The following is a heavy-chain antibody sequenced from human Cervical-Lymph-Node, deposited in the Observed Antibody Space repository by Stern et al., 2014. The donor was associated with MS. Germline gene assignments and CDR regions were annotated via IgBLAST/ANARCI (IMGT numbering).Heavy chain of an antibody. CDR2: IYYSGGT. J-gene: IGHJ4*02. CDR3: ARILRAGGAYYFDY. Sequence: QEQLQASGPGLVKPSETLSLTCTVSGGSISSYYWSWIRQPPGKGLEWIGYIYYSGGTNHNPSLKRRVTISVDTSKNQFSLKLSSVTAADTAVYYCARILRAGGAYYFDYWGQGTLVTVSS. V-gene: IGHV4-59*01. CDR1: GGSISSYY. D-gene: IGHD3-10*01.